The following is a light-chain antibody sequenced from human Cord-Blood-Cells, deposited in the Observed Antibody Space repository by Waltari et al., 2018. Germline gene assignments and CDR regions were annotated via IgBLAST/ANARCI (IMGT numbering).Light chain of an antibody. Sequence: DIQMTQSPSSLSASVGDRVTITCRASQSISSYLNWYQQKPGKAPKLPIYAASSLQSGVPSRFSGSGSGTDFTLTISRLQPEDFATYYCQQSYSTPFGGGTKVEIK. CDR1: QSISSY. CDR3: QQSYSTP. V-gene: IGKV1-39*01. CDR2: AAS. J-gene: IGKJ4*01.